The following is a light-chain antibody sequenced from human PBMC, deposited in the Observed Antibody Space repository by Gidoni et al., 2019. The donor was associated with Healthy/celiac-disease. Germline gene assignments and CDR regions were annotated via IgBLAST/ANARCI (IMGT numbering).Light chain of an antibody. Sequence: QSALTQPASVSGSPGQSITISCTGTSSDVGDYNYVSWYQQHPGKAPKLMIYDVSIRPSGVSNRFSGSQSCNTASLTISGLQAEDEADYYCSSYTSSNTVVFGGGTELTVL. V-gene: IGLV2-14*03. CDR2: DVS. CDR1: SSDVGDYNY. J-gene: IGLJ2*01. CDR3: SSYTSSNTVV.